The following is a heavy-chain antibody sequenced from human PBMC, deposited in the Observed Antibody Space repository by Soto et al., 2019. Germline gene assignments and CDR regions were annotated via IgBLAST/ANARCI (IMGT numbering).Heavy chain of an antibody. CDR2: IYYSGST. V-gene: IGHV4-59*08. CDR1: GGSIISYY. J-gene: IGHJ4*02. CDR3: ASLRDYNFDY. Sequence: TLEILSLTSTVSGGSIISYYWSWIRQPPGKGLEWIGYIYYSGSTNYNPSLKSRVTISVDTSKNQFSLKLSSVTAADTAVYYCASLRDYNFDYWGQGTLVTVSS. D-gene: IGHD4-4*01.